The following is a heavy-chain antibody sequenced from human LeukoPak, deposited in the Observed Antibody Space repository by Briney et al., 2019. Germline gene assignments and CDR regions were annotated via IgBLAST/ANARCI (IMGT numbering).Heavy chain of an antibody. Sequence: GGSLRLSCAASGFTFSSYAMSWVRQAPGKGLEWVSAISGSGGSTYYADSVKGRFTISRDNSKNTLYLQMNSLRAEDTAVYYCARTPRYCSSTSCYTRYYGMDVWGQGATVTVSS. CDR3: ARTPRYCSSTSCYTRYYGMDV. CDR2: ISGSGGST. V-gene: IGHV3-23*01. J-gene: IGHJ6*02. CDR1: GFTFSSYA. D-gene: IGHD2-2*02.